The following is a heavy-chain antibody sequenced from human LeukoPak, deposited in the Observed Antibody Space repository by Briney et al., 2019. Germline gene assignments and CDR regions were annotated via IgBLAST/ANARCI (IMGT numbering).Heavy chain of an antibody. CDR3: ARDRGYSGSSYYYYYMDV. V-gene: IGHV4-59*01. CDR1: GGSISSYY. J-gene: IGHJ6*03. Sequence: SETLSLTCTVSGGSISSYYWSWIRQPPGKGLEWIGYIYYSGSTNYNPSLKSRVTISVDTPKNQFSLKLSSVTAADTAVYYCARDRGYSGSSYYYYYMDVWGKGTTVTVSS. CDR2: IYYSGST. D-gene: IGHD6-6*01.